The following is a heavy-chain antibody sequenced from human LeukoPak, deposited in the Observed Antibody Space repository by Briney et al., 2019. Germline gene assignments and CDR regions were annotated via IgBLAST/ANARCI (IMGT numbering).Heavy chain of an antibody. CDR2: INHSGST. Sequence: SETLSLTCAVYGGSFSGYYWSWIRQPPGKGLEWIGEINHSGSTNYNPSLKSRVTISVDTSKNQFSLKLSSVTAADTAVYYCARAVRGFDYFDYWGQGTLVTVSS. CDR3: ARAVRGFDYFDY. J-gene: IGHJ4*02. CDR1: GGSFSGYY. V-gene: IGHV4-34*01. D-gene: IGHD3-3*01.